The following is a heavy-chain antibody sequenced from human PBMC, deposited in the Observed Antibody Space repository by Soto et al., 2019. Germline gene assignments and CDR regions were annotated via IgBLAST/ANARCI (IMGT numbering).Heavy chain of an antibody. V-gene: IGHV4-59*01. J-gene: IGHJ4*02. D-gene: IGHD2-15*01. CDR2: IYYSGST. Sequence: SETLSLTCTVSGGSISSYYWSWIRQPPGKGLEWIGYIYYSGSTNYNPSHKSRVTISVDTSKSQFSLKLSSVTAADTAVYFCVSLRYCSGGSCYSDFFFDYWGQGALVTVSS. CDR3: VSLRYCSGGSCYSDFFFDY. CDR1: GGSISSYY.